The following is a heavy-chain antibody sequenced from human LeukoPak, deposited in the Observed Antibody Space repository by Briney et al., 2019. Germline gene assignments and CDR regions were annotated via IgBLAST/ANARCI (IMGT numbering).Heavy chain of an antibody. CDR2: IKSDGSST. J-gene: IGHJ3*02. CDR3: ARLRNDWDGFDI. V-gene: IGHV3-74*01. D-gene: IGHD1-1*01. CDR1: GFTFSNYW. Sequence: TGGSLRLSCAASGFTFSNYWMHWVRQVPGKGLVWVSHIKSDGSSTNYADSVKGLFTISRDNAKNTLYLQMNSLKAEDTAVYYCARLRNDWDGFDIWGQGTMVTVSS.